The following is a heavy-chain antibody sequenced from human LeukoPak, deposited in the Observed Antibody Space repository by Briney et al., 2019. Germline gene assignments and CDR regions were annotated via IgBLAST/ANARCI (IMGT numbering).Heavy chain of an antibody. D-gene: IGHD5-12*01. J-gene: IGHJ2*01. V-gene: IGHV3-7*01. CDR2: IKQDGSEK. CDR1: GFTFSSYW. Sequence: PGGSLRLSCAASGFTFSSYWMSWVRQAPGQGLEWVANIKQDGSEKYYVDSVKGRFTISRDNAKNSLYLQMNSLRAEDTAVYYCARRRMGLRTGYFDLWGRGTLVTVSS. CDR3: ARRRMGLRTGYFDL.